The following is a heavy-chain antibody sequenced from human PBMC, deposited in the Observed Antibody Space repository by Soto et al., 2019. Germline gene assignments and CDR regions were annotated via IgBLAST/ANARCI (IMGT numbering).Heavy chain of an antibody. D-gene: IGHD6-13*01. V-gene: IGHV3-23*01. Sequence: EVQLLESGGGLVQPGGSLRLSCATSGFTFSTYAMSWVRQAPGKGLEWVSSMSGSGGSPYYADSVKGRFTISRDNSKNTMYLEMNSLRVEDTAVYYCAKKHVAGGSRMSLVDYWGQGTLVTVSS. J-gene: IGHJ4*02. CDR2: MSGSGGSP. CDR1: GFTFSTYA. CDR3: AKKHVAGGSRMSLVDY.